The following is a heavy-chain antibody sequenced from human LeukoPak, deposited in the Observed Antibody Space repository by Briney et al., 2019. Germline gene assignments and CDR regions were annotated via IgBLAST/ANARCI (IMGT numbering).Heavy chain of an antibody. CDR3: ARRGEYYGSGSPNWFDP. CDR2: IYYSGST. J-gene: IGHJ5*02. Sequence: SETLSLTCTVSGGSISSSSYYWGWIRQPPGKGLEWIGSIYYSGSTYYNPSLKSRVTISVDTSKNQSSLKLSSVTAADTAVYYCARRGEYYGSGSPNWFDPWGQGTLVTVSS. CDR1: GGSISSSSYY. D-gene: IGHD3-10*01. V-gene: IGHV4-39*01.